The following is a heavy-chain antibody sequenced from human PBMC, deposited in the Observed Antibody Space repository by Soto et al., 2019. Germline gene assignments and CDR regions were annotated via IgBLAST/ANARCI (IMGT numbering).Heavy chain of an antibody. CDR1: GYTFTSYG. V-gene: IGHV1-18*01. Sequence: EASVKVSCKASGYTFTSYGISWVRQAPGQGLEGMGWISAYNGNTNYAQKLQGRVTMTTDTSTSTAYMELRRLRSDDTAVYYCASGSSGLGAFDIWGQGTMVTVSS. CDR3: ASGSSGLGAFDI. D-gene: IGHD6-19*01. CDR2: ISAYNGNT. J-gene: IGHJ3*02.